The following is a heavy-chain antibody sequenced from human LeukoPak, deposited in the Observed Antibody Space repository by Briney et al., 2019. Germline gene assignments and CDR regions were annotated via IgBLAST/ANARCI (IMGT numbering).Heavy chain of an antibody. CDR2: IKEDGSDK. CDR3: VRGTRSNSF. J-gene: IGHJ4*02. CDR1: GFTFRNYW. Sequence: GGSLRLSCTASGFTFRNYWMSWVRQAPGKGLECVAYIKEDGSDKNYVDSVKGRFTISRDNAKSSLYLQMNSLRVEDTAVYYCVRGTRSNSFWGQGTRVTVSS. V-gene: IGHV3-7*01. D-gene: IGHD6-6*01.